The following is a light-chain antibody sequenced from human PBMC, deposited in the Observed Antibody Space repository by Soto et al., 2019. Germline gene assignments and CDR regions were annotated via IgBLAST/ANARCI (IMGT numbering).Light chain of an antibody. CDR3: QHQET. CDR2: KAS. J-gene: IGKJ1*01. Sequence: DIQMTQSPSTLSASVGDRVTITCRASQSISSWLAWYQQKPGKAPKLLIYKASSLESGVPSRFSGSGSGTEFTLPLRGLQADDFSTYSFQHQETFGQGTKLEIK. CDR1: QSISSW. V-gene: IGKV1-5*03.